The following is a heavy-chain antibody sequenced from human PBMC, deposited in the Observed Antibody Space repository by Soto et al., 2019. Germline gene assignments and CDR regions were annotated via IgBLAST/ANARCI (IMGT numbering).Heavy chain of an antibody. CDR2: IYYSGST. J-gene: IGHJ5*02. Sequence: SETLSLTCTVSGGSISSSSYYWGWIRQPPGKGLEWIGSIYYSGSTYYNPSLKSRVTISVDTSKNQFSLKLSSVTAADTAVYYSARKYRGSYFNWFDPWGHGTLVTVSS. D-gene: IGHD1-26*01. CDR3: ARKYRGSYFNWFDP. V-gene: IGHV4-39*01. CDR1: GGSISSSSYY.